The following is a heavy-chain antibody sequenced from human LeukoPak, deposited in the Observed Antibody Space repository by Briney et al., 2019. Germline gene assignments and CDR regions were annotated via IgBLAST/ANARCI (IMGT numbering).Heavy chain of an antibody. CDR1: GFTFSSYS. CDR3: ARHSSGWYGGFDY. CDR2: ISSSSSTI. D-gene: IGHD6-19*01. Sequence: GGSLRLSCAASGFTFSSYSMNWVRQAPGKGLEWVSYISSSSSTIYYADSVKGRFTISRDNAKNSLYLQMNSLRAEDTAVYYCARHSSGWYGGFDYWGQGTLVTVSS. V-gene: IGHV3-48*01. J-gene: IGHJ4*02.